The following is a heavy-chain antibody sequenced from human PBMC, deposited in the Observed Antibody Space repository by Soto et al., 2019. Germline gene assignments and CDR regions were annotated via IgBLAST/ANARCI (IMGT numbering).Heavy chain of an antibody. Sequence: QVQLVESGGGVVQPGRSLRLSCAASGFTFSSYGMHWVRQAPGKGLEWVAVISYDGSNKHYADSVKGRFTISRDNSKNTLYLQMNSLRAEDTAVYYCATEGLVVVIANWFDPWGQGTLVTVSS. CDR1: GFTFSSYG. J-gene: IGHJ5*02. D-gene: IGHD3-22*01. CDR3: ATEGLVVVIANWFDP. CDR2: ISYDGSNK. V-gene: IGHV3-30*03.